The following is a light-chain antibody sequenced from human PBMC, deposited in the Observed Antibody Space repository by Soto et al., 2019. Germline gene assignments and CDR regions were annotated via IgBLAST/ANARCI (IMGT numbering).Light chain of an antibody. V-gene: IGKV2-28*01. CDR1: HSLLHSNGYNY. Sequence: DILMTQSPLSLPVTPGEPASISFRSSHSLLHSNGYNYLDWYLQKPGQSQTLLIYLGSNRASGVHDRFSGSGSGTDFTLKISRVEAEDVGVYYCMQALQTTPWTFGQGTKVDIK. J-gene: IGKJ1*01. CDR2: LGS. CDR3: MQALQTTPWT.